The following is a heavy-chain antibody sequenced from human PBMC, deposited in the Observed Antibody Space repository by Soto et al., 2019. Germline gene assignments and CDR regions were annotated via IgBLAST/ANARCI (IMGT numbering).Heavy chain of an antibody. CDR1: GFTFSSYA. CDR2: ISSNGGST. Sequence: GESLKISCSASGFTFSSYAMHWVRQAPGKGLEYVSAISSNGGSTYYADSVKGRFTISRDNSKNTLYLQMNSLRAEDTAVYYCANGYYGSGRYWGADCYGKDVWGQGTTVTVSS. D-gene: IGHD3-10*01. V-gene: IGHV3-64*04. CDR3: ANGYYGSGRYWGADCYGKDV. J-gene: IGHJ6*02.